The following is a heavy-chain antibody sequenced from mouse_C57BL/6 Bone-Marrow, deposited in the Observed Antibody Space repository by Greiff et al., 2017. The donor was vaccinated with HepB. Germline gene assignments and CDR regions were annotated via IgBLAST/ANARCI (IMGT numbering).Heavy chain of an antibody. CDR3: ARLYYGSSYRWYFDV. J-gene: IGHJ1*03. CDR1: GFTFSSYG. D-gene: IGHD1-1*01. V-gene: IGHV5-6*01. CDR2: ISSGGSYT. Sequence: EVQGVESGGDLVKPGGSLKLSCAASGFTFSSYGMSWVRQTPDKRLEWVATISSGGSYTYYPDSVKGRFTISRDNAKNTLYLQMSSLKSEDTAMYYCARLYYGSSYRWYFDVWGTGTTVTVSS.